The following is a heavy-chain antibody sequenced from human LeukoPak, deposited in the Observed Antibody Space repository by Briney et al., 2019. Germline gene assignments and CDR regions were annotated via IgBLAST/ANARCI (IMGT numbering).Heavy chain of an antibody. CDR2: INHSGST. CDR3: ARGHYDSSGYYYGMDV. D-gene: IGHD3-22*01. CDR1: GGSFSGYY. Sequence: SETLSLTCAVYGGSFSGYYWSWIRQPPGKGLEWIGEINHSGSTNHNPPLKSRVTISVDTSKNQFSLKLSSVTAADTAVYYCARGHYDSSGYYYGMDVWGQGTTVTVSS. V-gene: IGHV4-34*01. J-gene: IGHJ6*02.